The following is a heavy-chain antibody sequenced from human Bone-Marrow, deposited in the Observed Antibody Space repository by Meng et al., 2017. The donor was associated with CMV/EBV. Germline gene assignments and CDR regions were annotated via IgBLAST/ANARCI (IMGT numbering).Heavy chain of an antibody. V-gene: IGHV3-33*03. CDR1: GFTFTTYG. Sequence: GGSLRLSCAASGFTFTTYGMHWVRQAPGKGLEWVAVIWYDGSNKDYADSVKGRFTISSDKSKNTLYLQMNSLRAEDTAVYYCAKDRGVGATDYYYYGMDVWGQGTTVTVSS. D-gene: IGHD1-26*01. CDR3: AKDRGVGATDYYYYGMDV. J-gene: IGHJ6*02. CDR2: IWYDGSNK.